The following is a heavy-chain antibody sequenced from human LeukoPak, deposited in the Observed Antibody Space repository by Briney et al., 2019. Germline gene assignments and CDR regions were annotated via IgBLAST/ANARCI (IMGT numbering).Heavy chain of an antibody. CDR2: ISSSSSYI. J-gene: IGHJ4*02. CDR3: ARVPADVVVPARYYFDY. Sequence: GGSLRLSCAASGFTFSDYSMNWVRQAPGKGLEWVSSISSSSSYIYYADSVKGRFTISRDNAKNSLYLQMNSLRAEDTAVYYCARVPADVVVPARYYFDYWGQGTLVTVSS. D-gene: IGHD2-2*01. CDR1: GFTFSDYS. V-gene: IGHV3-21*01.